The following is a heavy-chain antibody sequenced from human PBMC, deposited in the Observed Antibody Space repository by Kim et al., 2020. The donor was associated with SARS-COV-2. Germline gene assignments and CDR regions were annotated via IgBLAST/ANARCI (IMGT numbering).Heavy chain of an antibody. D-gene: IGHD3-10*01. Sequence: GESLKISCQGSGYRFSNYWIGWVRQRPGKGLEWMGIIYPDDSDTRYSPSFQGQVTISADRTNNTAYLHWGSLKASDSGIYYCARPSARSPMVNFDYWGQGTQVTVS. V-gene: IGHV5-51*01. CDR3: ARPSARSPMVNFDY. CDR2: IYPDDSDT. J-gene: IGHJ4*02. CDR1: GYRFSNYW.